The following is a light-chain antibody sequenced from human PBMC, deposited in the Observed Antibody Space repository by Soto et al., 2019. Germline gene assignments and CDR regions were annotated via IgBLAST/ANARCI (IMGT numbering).Light chain of an antibody. CDR3: LLYSGGAGV. J-gene: IGLJ3*02. Sequence: QTVVTQEPSLSVSPGGRVTLTCTASTGAVTSAYYPYWFQQTPGQAPRVLIYSATNQYSWTPARFSGSLLGCKAALTLSAVYPEDEADYYGLLYSGGAGVFGGGTKLTVL. V-gene: IGLV7-43*01. CDR1: TGAVTSAYY. CDR2: SAT.